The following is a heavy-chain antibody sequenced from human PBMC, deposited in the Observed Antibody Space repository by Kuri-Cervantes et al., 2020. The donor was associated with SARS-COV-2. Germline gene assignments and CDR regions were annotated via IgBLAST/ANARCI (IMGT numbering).Heavy chain of an antibody. CDR2: IFAGGST. J-gene: IGHJ4*02. CDR3: ARDQGIVVAGTFDY. D-gene: IGHD6-19*01. Sequence: GESLKISCAASGFTFSSYAMTWVRQAPGKGLEWVSIIFAGGSTYYADSVKGRFTISRDNSKNTLYLQMNSLRAEDTAVYYCARDQGIVVAGTFDYWGQGTLVTVSS. V-gene: IGHV3-66*01. CDR1: GFTFSSYA.